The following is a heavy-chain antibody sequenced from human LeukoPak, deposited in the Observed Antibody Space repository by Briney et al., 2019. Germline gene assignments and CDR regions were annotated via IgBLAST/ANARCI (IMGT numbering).Heavy chain of an antibody. Sequence: SVKVSCKASGGTFSSYAISWVRQAPGQGLEWMGRIIPILGIANYAQKFQGRVTITADKSTSTAYMELSSLRSEDTAVYYCAARPPEAAFGYWGQGTLVTVSS. D-gene: IGHD6-13*01. CDR3: AARPPEAAFGY. J-gene: IGHJ4*02. CDR2: IIPILGIA. CDR1: GGTFSSYA. V-gene: IGHV1-69*04.